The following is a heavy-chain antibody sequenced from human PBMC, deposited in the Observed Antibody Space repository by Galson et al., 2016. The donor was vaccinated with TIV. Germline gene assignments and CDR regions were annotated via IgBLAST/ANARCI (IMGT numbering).Heavy chain of an antibody. D-gene: IGHD1-1*01. CDR1: GDSVSSNSAA. V-gene: IGHV6-1*01. CDR3: VRENRYDVSEEPNYFFEY. CDR2: TYYTSRWFN. Sequence: CAISGDSVSSNSAAWSWIRQSPSRGLEWLGRTYYTSRWFNDCALSVTSRINVKADTSKNEFSLQLNSVTPEDTAMYYCVRENRYDVSEEPNYFFEYWGQGTLVTVSS. J-gene: IGHJ4*02.